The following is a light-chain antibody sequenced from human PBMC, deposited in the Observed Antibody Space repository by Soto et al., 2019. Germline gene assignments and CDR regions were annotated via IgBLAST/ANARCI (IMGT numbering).Light chain of an antibody. CDR1: QRLVHSDGNTY. CDR2: KIS. CDR3: MQATHCQYT. V-gene: IGKV2-24*01. Sequence: EIVMTQTPLSAPVTLGQPASISCRSSQRLVHSDGNTYMSWLQQRPGQHPRLLIYKISNRFSGFRERFSGSGAGTDFTLKISRVEAEAGVVYYCMQATHCQYTFGQGHKLESK. J-gene: IGKJ2*01.